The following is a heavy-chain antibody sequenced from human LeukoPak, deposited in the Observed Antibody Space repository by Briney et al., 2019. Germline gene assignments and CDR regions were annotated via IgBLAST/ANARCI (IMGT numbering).Heavy chain of an antibody. CDR2: IFRSGST. D-gene: IGHD1-20*01. V-gene: IGHV4-38-2*02. CDR3: ARGTRNWYAIY. CDR1: GYSISSGYY. Sequence: SETLSLTCTVSGYSISSGYYWGWIRQPPGKGLEWIGTIFRSGSTSYNPSLKSRLTISVDTSKNQFSLKLNSVTAADTAVYYCARGTRNWYAIYWGQGTLVTVSS. J-gene: IGHJ4*02.